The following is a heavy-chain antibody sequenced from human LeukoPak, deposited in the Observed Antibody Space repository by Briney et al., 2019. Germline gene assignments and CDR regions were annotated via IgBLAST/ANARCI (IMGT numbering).Heavy chain of an antibody. J-gene: IGHJ4*02. CDR3: ARDTSSTSWLFPDY. CDR1: GYTFTGYY. V-gene: IGHV1-2*04. D-gene: IGHD2-2*01. Sequence: ASVKVSFKASGYTFTGYYMHWVRQAPGQGGEWMGWINPNSGGTNYAQKFQGWVTMTRDTSISTAYMELSRLRSDDTAVYYCARDTSSTSWLFPDYWGQGTPVTVSS. CDR2: INPNSGGT.